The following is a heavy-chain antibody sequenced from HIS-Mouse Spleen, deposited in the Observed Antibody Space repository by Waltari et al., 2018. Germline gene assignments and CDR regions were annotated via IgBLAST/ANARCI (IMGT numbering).Heavy chain of an antibody. V-gene: IGHV1-2*02. J-gene: IGHJ4*02. CDR2: IKPNSGGT. CDR3: ARYNALYRLYYFDY. Sequence: QVQLVQSGAEVKKPGASVKVSCKASGYTFTGYYMHWVRQAPGQGLEWMVWIKPNSGGTNNAQKFQGRVTMTRDTSISTAYMELSRLRSDDTAVYYCARYNALYRLYYFDYWGQGTLVTVSS. CDR1: GYTFTGYY. D-gene: IGHD2-2*02.